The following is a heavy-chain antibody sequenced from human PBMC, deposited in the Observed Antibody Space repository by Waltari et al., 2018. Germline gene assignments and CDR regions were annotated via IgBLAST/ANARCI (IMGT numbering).Heavy chain of an antibody. CDR3: ARWGQTCSSTSCLSYYYYYYYMDV. D-gene: IGHD2-2*01. Sequence: EVQLVQSGAEVKKPGESLKISCKGSGYSFTSYWIGWVRQMPGKGLEWMGIIYPGDSDTRSSPSFQGQVTISADKSISTAYLQWSRLKASDTAMYYCARWGQTCSSTSCLSYYYYYYYMDVWGKGTTVTVSS. V-gene: IGHV5-51*03. CDR2: IYPGDSDT. CDR1: GYSFTSYW. J-gene: IGHJ6*03.